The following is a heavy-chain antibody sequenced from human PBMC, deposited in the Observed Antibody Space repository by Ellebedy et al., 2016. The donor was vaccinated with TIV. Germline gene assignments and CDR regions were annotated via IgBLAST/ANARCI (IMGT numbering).Heavy chain of an antibody. V-gene: IGHV1-18*04. Sequence: AASVKVSCKTSGYTFTSYGISWVRQAPGQGLEWMAWISPYNNNTKYTPSLQDRVTMTTDRSTSTVYMELGSLRSDDTAVYYCAGGGLYNYGYSHWGQGTLVTVSS. D-gene: IGHD3-10*01. J-gene: IGHJ4*02. CDR2: ISPYNNNT. CDR3: AGGGLYNYGYSH. CDR1: GYTFTSYG.